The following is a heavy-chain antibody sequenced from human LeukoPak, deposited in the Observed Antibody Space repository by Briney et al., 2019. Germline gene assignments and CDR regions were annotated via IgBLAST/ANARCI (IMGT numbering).Heavy chain of an antibody. Sequence: QSGGSLRLSCAASGLTFSSHWMHWVRQAPGKGLVWVSRITNDGSSTTYADSVKGRFTISRDNSKNTLYLQMNSLRAEDTAVYYCARDPSAVGATTFDYWGQGTLVTVSS. D-gene: IGHD1-26*01. CDR3: ARDPSAVGATTFDY. CDR1: GLTFSSHW. J-gene: IGHJ4*02. V-gene: IGHV3-74*01. CDR2: ITNDGSST.